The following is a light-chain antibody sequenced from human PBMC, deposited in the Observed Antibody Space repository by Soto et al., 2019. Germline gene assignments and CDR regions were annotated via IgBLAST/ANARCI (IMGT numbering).Light chain of an antibody. J-gene: IGKJ4*01. CDR2: AAS. CDR3: QKYNSAPRVT. V-gene: IGKV1-27*01. CDR1: QGISNY. Sequence: DIQMTQSPYSLSASVGDRVTITCRASQGISNYLAWYQQKPGKVPKLLIYAASTLQSGVPSRFSGSGSGTDFTLTISSLQPEDVATYYCQKYNSAPRVTFGGGTKVEIK.